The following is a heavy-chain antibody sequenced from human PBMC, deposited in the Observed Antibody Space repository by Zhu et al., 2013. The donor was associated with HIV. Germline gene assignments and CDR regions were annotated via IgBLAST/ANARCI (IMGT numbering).Heavy chain of an antibody. CDR2: INPSGGST. CDR1: GYTFTSYY. D-gene: IGHD6-19*01. V-gene: IGHV1-46*03. J-gene: IGHJ4*02. CDR3: ARVAPPGYSSGWHLDY. Sequence: QVQLVQSGAEVKKPGASVKVSCKASGYTFTSYYMHWVRQAPGQGLEWMGIINPSGGSTSYAQKFQGRVTMTRDTSTSTVYMELSSLRSEDTAVYYCARVAPPGYSSGWHLDYWGQGTLVTVSS.